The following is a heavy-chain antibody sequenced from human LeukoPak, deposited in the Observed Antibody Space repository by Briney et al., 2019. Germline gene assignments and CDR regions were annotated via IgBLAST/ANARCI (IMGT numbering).Heavy chain of an antibody. Sequence: ASVKVSCKASGYTFTSYYMHWVRQAPGQGLEWMGIINPSGGSTSYAQKFQGRVTMTRDTSTSTVYMELSSLRSEDTAVYYCAREGRSYDYVWGSYRSPFDYWGQGTLVTVSS. J-gene: IGHJ4*02. CDR3: AREGRSYDYVWGSYRSPFDY. CDR2: INPSGGST. D-gene: IGHD3-16*02. V-gene: IGHV1-46*01. CDR1: GYTFTSYY.